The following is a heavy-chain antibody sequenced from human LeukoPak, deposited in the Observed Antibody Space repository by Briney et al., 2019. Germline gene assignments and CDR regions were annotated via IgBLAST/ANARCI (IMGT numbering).Heavy chain of an antibody. CDR2: INPSGGST. Sequence: ASVKVSCKASGYTFTSYYMHWVRQAPGQGLEWMGIINPSGGSTSYAQKFQGRVTMTRDTSTSTVYMELSSLRSEDTAVYYCARAYGSGSYTLLFFDYWGQGTLVTVSS. J-gene: IGHJ4*02. V-gene: IGHV1-46*01. CDR3: ARAYGSGSYTLLFFDY. D-gene: IGHD3-10*01. CDR1: GYTFTSYY.